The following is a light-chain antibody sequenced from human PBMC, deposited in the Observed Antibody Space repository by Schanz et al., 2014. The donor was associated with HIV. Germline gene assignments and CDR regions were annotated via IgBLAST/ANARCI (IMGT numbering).Light chain of an antibody. Sequence: QSALTQPASVSGSPGQSITISCTGTSSDVGSYNLVSWYQQHPGKAPQLMIYEGSKRPSGVSNRFSGSKSGNTASLTISGLRAEDEADYYCTSYAGGKNVFGTGTKLTVL. CDR3: TSYAGGKNV. CDR2: EGS. CDR1: SSDVGSYNL. V-gene: IGLV2-23*01. J-gene: IGLJ1*01.